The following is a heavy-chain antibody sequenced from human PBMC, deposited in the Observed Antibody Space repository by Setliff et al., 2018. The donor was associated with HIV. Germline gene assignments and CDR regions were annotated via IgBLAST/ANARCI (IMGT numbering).Heavy chain of an antibody. CDR2: ISAHNGKT. J-gene: IGHJ3*02. Sequence: GASVKVSCKASGYTFTNYDISWVRQAPGQGLEWMGCISAHNGKTNYAQTFQGRVTMTSDTSTTTAYMELRTLRSDDAAVYYCARGGQSPYYYGSGSPHDPFDIWGRGTMVTVSS. D-gene: IGHD3-10*01. CDR1: GYTFTNYD. CDR3: ARGGQSPYYYGSGSPHDPFDI. V-gene: IGHV1-18*01.